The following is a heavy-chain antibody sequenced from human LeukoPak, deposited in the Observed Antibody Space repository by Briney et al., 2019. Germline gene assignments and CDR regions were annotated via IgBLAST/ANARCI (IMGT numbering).Heavy chain of an antibody. CDR1: GASISSYY. CDR2: ISFSGST. D-gene: IGHD2-2*02. CDR3: ARDQTGIPPDYCYGLDV. J-gene: IGHJ6*02. V-gene: IGHV4-59*01. Sequence: SETLSLTCTVSGASISSYYWSWIRQPPGKGLEWVGYISFSGSTDYNPSLKSRVTMSLDRSKNQFSPRLTSVTAADTAVYYCARDQTGIPPDYCYGLDVWGQGTTVTVSS.